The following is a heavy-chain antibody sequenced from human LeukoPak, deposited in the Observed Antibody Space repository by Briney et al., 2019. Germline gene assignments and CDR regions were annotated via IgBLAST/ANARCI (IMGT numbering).Heavy chain of an antibody. D-gene: IGHD3-22*01. CDR3: TELGITMIEGV. J-gene: IGHJ6*04. V-gene: IGHV3-69-1*02. Sequence: GGSLRLSCATSGFTFSNTFLNWVRQAPGKGLQYVSSIDTVDYTYYADSVKGRFTISRDNAKNSLYLQMNSLRAEDTAVYYCTELGITMIEGVWGKGTTVTISS. CDR1: GFTFSNTF. CDR2: IDTVDYT.